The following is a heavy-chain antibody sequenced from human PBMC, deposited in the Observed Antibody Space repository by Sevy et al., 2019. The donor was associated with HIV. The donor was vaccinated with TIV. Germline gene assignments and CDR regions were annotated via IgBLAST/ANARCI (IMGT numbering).Heavy chain of an antibody. V-gene: IGHV3-66*02. CDR3: ARDRGGYLFDY. CDR1: GFTVSSNY. Sequence: GGSLRLSCVASGFTVSSNYMNWVRQAPGKGLEWVSIIYRVGSTNYADSVKGRFTISRDNSKNTLYLQMNSLRAEDTAVYYCARDRGGYLFDYWGHGTRVTVSS. D-gene: IGHD3-22*01. CDR2: IYRVGST. J-gene: IGHJ4*01.